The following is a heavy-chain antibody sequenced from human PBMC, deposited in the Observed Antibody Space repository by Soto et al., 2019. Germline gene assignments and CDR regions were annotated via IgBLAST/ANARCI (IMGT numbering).Heavy chain of an antibody. CDR1: GFTFSGSA. Sequence: EVQLVESGGGLVQPGGSLKLSCAASGFTFSGSAMHWVRQASGKGLEWVGRIRSKANSYATAYAASVKGRFTISRDDSKNTAYLQMNSLKTEDTAVYYCIPDYGGSYWGQGTLVTVSS. CDR3: IPDYGGSY. J-gene: IGHJ4*02. D-gene: IGHD4-17*01. V-gene: IGHV3-73*02. CDR2: IRSKANSYAT.